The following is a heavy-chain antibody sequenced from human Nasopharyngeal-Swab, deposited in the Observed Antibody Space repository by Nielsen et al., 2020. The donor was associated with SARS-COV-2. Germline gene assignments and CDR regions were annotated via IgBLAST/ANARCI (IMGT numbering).Heavy chain of an antibody. V-gene: IGHV3-21*01. J-gene: IGHJ4*02. D-gene: IGHD3-16*01. CDR3: ARDIGGGRYGSDY. CDR2: ISSRSSNI. Sequence: GGSLRLSCAASGFVFSIYGMNWVRQAPGKGLEWVSSISSRSSNIYYADSVKGRFTISRDNAKNSLYLQMNSLRAEDTAVYYCARDIGGGRYGSDYWGQGTLVTAPQ. CDR1: GFVFSIYG.